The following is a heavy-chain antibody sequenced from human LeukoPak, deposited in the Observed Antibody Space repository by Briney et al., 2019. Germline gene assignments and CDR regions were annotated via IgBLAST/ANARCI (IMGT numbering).Heavy chain of an antibody. CDR3: AKGKTRIAAAGTSDY. CDR2: ISGSGGST. V-gene: IGHV3-23*01. Sequence: PGGSLRLSCAASGFTFSSYAMSWVRQAPGKGLEWVSAISGSGGSTYYADSVKGRFTISRGNSKNTLYLQMNSLRAEDTAVYYCAKGKTRIAAAGTSDYWGQGTLVTVSS. CDR1: GFTFSSYA. D-gene: IGHD6-13*01. J-gene: IGHJ4*02.